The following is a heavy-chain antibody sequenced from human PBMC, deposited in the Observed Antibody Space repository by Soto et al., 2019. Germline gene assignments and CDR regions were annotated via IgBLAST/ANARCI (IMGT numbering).Heavy chain of an antibody. D-gene: IGHD3-9*01. J-gene: IGHJ4*02. Sequence: QVQLVQSGAEVKKPGSSVKVSCKAPEGTFRSYTVSWVRQAPGQGLEWMGRSIPILDTANYAQKFQGRVTITADKSTNTAYMELSSLRSEDTALYYCARDVFYDLLTSYDRSFDSWGQGTLVTVSS. CDR3: ARDVFYDLLTSYDRSFDS. CDR1: EGTFRSYT. CDR2: SIPILDTA. V-gene: IGHV1-69*08.